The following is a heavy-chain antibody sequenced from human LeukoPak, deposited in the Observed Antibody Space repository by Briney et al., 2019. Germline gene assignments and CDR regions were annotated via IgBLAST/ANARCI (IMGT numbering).Heavy chain of an antibody. V-gene: IGHV4-4*07. D-gene: IGHD4-17*01. CDR3: ARDLGATTVTKSGNAFDI. Sequence: PSETLSLTCTVSGGSISSYYWSWLRQPAGKGLEWIGRIYTSGSTNYNPSLKSRVTMSVDTSKNQFSLKLSSVTAADTAVYYCARDLGATTVTKSGNAFDIWGQGTMVTVSS. CDR1: GGSISSYY. CDR2: IYTSGST. J-gene: IGHJ3*02.